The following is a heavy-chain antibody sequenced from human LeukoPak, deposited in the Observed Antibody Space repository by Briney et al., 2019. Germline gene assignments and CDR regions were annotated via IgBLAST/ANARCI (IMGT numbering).Heavy chain of an antibody. CDR2: IFHAGGT. Sequence: PSETLSLTCAVSGDSISSNHWWSWVRQPPGRGLEWIGEIFHAGGTNYNPSLKSRVTISVDKSKNQFSLMLTSVTAADTAIYYCAYSGDYKLDYWGQGTLVTVPS. J-gene: IGHJ4*02. V-gene: IGHV4-4*02. CDR1: GDSISSNHW. CDR3: AYSGDYKLDY. D-gene: IGHD3-3*01.